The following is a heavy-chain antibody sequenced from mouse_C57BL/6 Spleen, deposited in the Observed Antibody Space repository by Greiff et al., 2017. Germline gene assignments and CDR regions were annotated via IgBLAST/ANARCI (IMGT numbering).Heavy chain of an antibody. J-gene: IGHJ2*01. Sequence: VQLKQSGPELVKPGASVKISCKASGYSFTDYNMNWVKQSNGTSLEWIGVINPNYGTTSYNQKFKGKATLTVDQSSSTAYMQLNSLTSEDSAVYYCARRGTVVRGNYFDYWGQGTTLTVSS. V-gene: IGHV1-39*01. D-gene: IGHD1-1*01. CDR3: ARRGTVVRGNYFDY. CDR1: GYSFTDYN. CDR2: INPNYGTT.